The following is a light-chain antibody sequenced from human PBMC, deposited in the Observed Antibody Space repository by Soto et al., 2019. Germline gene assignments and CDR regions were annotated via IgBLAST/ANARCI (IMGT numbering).Light chain of an antibody. J-gene: IGKJ4*01. Sequence: IQLTQSPSSLSASVGDRVTITCRASQGISSYLAWYQQNPGKAPKILIYAASTLQSGVPSRFSGSGSGTNFTLTISSLQPEDFATYYCQQLNSYHHLFGGGTKVDIK. V-gene: IGKV1-9*01. CDR1: QGISSY. CDR3: QQLNSYHHL. CDR2: AAS.